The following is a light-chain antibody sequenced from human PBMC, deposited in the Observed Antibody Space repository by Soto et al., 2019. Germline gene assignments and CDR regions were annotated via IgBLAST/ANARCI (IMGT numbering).Light chain of an antibody. J-gene: IGLJ1*01. V-gene: IGLV2-14*01. CDR2: GVK. CDR1: GRDIGAYDY. Sequence: QSVLTQPASVSGSPGQSITISCTGSGRDIGAYDYVSWYQQHPGKAPKLIIYGVKNRPSGVSNRFSASKSAFTASLPISGLQTEDEAHYYCSSYTTSYFYVFGPGTKLTVL. CDR3: SSYTTSYFYV.